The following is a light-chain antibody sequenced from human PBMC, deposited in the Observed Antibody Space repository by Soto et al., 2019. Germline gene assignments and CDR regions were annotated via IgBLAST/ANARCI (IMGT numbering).Light chain of an antibody. J-gene: IGKJ1*01. Sequence: EIVMTESPATLSVSPGERATLSCRASQSVSSNLAWYKQKPGQAPRLFIYGASTRATGIPARFSGSGSGTEFTLTISSLQSEDFAVYYCQQYNNWPLTFGQGTKVDI. V-gene: IGKV3-15*01. CDR1: QSVSSN. CDR2: GAS. CDR3: QQYNNWPLT.